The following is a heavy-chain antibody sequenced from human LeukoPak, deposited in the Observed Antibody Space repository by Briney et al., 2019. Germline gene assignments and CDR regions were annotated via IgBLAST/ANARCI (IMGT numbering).Heavy chain of an antibody. Sequence: ASVTVSCKASGYTFTSYDINWVRQATGQGLEWMGWMNPNSGNTGYAQKFQGRVTMTRNTSISTAYMELSSLRSEDTAVYYCARAKQWETRQYFDYWGQGTLVTVSS. J-gene: IGHJ4*02. D-gene: IGHD1-26*01. CDR3: ARAKQWETRQYFDY. CDR1: GYTFTSYD. CDR2: MNPNSGNT. V-gene: IGHV1-8*02.